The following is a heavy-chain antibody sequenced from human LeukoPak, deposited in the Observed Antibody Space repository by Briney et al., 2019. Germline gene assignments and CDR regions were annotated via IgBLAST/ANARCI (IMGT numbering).Heavy chain of an antibody. V-gene: IGHV1-46*01. CDR3: ARVATTYEEWLVQYFDY. D-gene: IGHD6-19*01. J-gene: IGHJ4*02. CDR1: GYTFTSYY. CDR2: INPSGGST. Sequence: ASVKVSCKASGYTFTSYYMHWVRQAPGQGLEWMGIINPSGGSTSYAQKFQGRVTMTRDMSTSTVYMELSSLRSEDTAVYYCARVATTYEEWLVQYFDYWGQGTLVTVSS.